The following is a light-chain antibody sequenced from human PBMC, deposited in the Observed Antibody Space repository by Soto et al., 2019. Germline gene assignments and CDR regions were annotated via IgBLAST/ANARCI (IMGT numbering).Light chain of an antibody. CDR3: QKYNSAPRT. J-gene: IGKJ1*01. Sequence: DIQMTQSPSSLSASVGDRVTITCRASQGISNYLSCYHQKPGEVPKLLIYAASTVQSVVPSRFSGSGSGTDFTLTISSLQPEDVATYYCQKYNSAPRTFGQGTKLEIK. CDR1: QGISNY. V-gene: IGKV1-27*01. CDR2: AAS.